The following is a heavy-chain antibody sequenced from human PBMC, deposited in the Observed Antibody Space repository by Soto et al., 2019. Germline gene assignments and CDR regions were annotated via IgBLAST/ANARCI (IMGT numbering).Heavy chain of an antibody. V-gene: IGHV3-30-3*01. CDR3: ARYRRYCSGSNCYSWAYGMDV. CDR1: GFTFSPYA. D-gene: IGHD2-15*01. Sequence: QVQLVESGGGVVQPGGSLRLSCAASGFTFSPYAIHGVRQAPGKGLEGVAVRSYDGDIIYYADSVKGRFTISRDNSKNTLNLHMNSLRAEDTAVYYCARYRRYCSGSNCYSWAYGMDVWGQGTTVTVSS. J-gene: IGHJ6*02. CDR2: RSYDGDII.